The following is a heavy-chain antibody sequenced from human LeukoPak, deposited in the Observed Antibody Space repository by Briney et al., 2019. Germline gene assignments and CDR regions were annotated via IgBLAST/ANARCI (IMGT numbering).Heavy chain of an antibody. CDR2: ISSNGGST. V-gene: IGHV3-64*01. CDR3: ARLFNDDYGGNSEVSYYYYMDV. D-gene: IGHD4-23*01. J-gene: IGHJ6*03. Sequence: AGGSLRLSCAASGFTFSSYAMHWVRQAPGKGLEYVSAISSNGGSTYYANSVKGRFTISRDNSKNTLYLQMGSLRAEDMAVYYCARLFNDDYGGNSEVSYYYYMDVWGKGTTVTISS. CDR1: GFTFSSYA.